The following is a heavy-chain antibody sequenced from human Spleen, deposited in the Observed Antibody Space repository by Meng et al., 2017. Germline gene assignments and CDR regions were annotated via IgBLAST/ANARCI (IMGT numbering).Heavy chain of an antibody. J-gene: IGHJ4*02. CDR2: IYSGGST. D-gene: IGHD5-24*01. Sequence: EVQLVEPGGGLIQPGGSLRLSCAASGFTVSSNYMSWVRQAPGKGLEWVSVIYSGGSTYYADSVKGRFTISRDNSKNTLYLQMNSLRAEDTAVYYCVRDLDGYNGNFDYWGQGTLVTVSS. CDR3: VRDLDGYNGNFDY. CDR1: GFTVSSNY. V-gene: IGHV3-53*01.